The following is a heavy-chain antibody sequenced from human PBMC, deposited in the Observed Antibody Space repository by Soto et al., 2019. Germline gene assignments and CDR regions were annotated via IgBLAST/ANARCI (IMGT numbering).Heavy chain of an antibody. Sequence: QVQLQESGPGLVKPSQTLSLTCTVSGASISGDGYSWSWIRQQPGKGLQWIGYIYYSGSTYYTPSLRGRLTISADMSKNHFSTDLTSVTAADTAIYYCARGPYGDPAPRLDPWGQGALVTVSS. CDR2: IYYSGST. CDR3: ARGPYGDPAPRLDP. D-gene: IGHD4-17*01. J-gene: IGHJ5*02. V-gene: IGHV4-31*03. CDR1: GASISGDGYS.